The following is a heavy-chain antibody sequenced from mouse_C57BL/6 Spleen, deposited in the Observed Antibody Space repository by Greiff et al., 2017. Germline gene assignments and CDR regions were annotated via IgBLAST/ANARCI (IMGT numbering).Heavy chain of an antibody. Sequence: QVQLKESGAELARPGASVKLSCKASGYTFTSYGISWVKQRTGQGLEWIGEIYPRTGNTYYNAKFQGKATLTADKSTSTAYMELRSLTYEDSAVYFCASPIYYGNYDCDYWGQGTTLTVSS. CDR2: IYPRTGNT. D-gene: IGHD2-1*01. J-gene: IGHJ2*01. V-gene: IGHV1-81*01. CDR3: ASPIYYGNYDCDY. CDR1: GYTFTSYG.